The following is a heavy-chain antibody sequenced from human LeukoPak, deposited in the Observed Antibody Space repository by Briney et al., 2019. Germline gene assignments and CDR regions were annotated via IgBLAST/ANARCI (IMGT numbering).Heavy chain of an antibody. CDR1: GFPFNAYW. CDR3: ARGTLNTYDSSGYYLDY. V-gene: IGHV3-7*03. J-gene: IGHJ4*02. Sequence: GGSLRLSCAASGFPFNAYWMTWVRQAPGKGLEWVANIRQDGDTKYYVDSVKGRFTISRDNAMNSLYLQMNSLRAEDTAVYYCARGTLNTYDSSGYYLDYWGQGTLVTVSS. CDR2: IRQDGDTK. D-gene: IGHD3-22*01.